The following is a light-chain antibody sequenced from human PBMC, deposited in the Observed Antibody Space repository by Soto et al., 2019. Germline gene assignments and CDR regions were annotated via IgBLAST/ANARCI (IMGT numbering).Light chain of an antibody. CDR2: DVS. V-gene: IGKV3D-15*01. J-gene: IGKJ4*01. CDR1: QSVDND. Sequence: EIVMTQSPATLSVSPGDRATLSCRASQSVDNDLAWYQQKPGQPPRLLIYDVSTRATGIPARFSGSQSGTEFTLTISSLLSEDFAVYSCQQYNNWPLTFGGGTKVDIK. CDR3: QQYNNWPLT.